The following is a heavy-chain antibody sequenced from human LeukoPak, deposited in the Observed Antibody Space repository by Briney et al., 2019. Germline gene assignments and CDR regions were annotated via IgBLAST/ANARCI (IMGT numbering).Heavy chain of an antibody. J-gene: IGHJ4*02. D-gene: IGHD1-26*01. Sequence: GGSLRLSCAASGFTFDDYAMHWVRQAPGKGLEWVSGISWNSGSIGYADSVKGRFTISRDNAKNSLYLQMNSLGAEDTALYYCAKAPYSGSYLYFDYWGQGTLVTVSS. CDR3: AKAPYSGSYLYFDY. CDR1: GFTFDDYA. CDR2: ISWNSGSI. V-gene: IGHV3-9*01.